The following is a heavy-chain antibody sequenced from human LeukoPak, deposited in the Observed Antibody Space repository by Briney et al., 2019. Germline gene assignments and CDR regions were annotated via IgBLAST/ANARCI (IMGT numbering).Heavy chain of an antibody. V-gene: IGHV3-23*01. CDR3: ARERIGDGYNYAY. Sequence: GGSLRLSCAASEFTFSNYWMSWVRQAPGNGLEWVSAISGSGGSTFYADSVKGRFTISRDNSKNTLYLQMNSLRAEDTAVYYCARERIGDGYNYAYWGQGTLVTVSS. CDR1: EFTFSNYW. CDR2: ISGSGGST. D-gene: IGHD5-24*01. J-gene: IGHJ4*02.